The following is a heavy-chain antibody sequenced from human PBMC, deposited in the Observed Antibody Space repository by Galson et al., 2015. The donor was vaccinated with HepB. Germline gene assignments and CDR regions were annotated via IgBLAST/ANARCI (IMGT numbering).Heavy chain of an antibody. Sequence: SVKVSCKASGYTFTGYYMHWVRQAPGQGLEWMGWINPNSGGTNYAQKFQGRVTMTRDTSISTAYMELSRLRSDDTAVYYCARSIHLDTYYYDSSGYYHFDYWGQGTLVTVSS. CDR2: INPNSGGT. D-gene: IGHD3-22*01. J-gene: IGHJ4*02. CDR3: ARSIHLDTYYYDSSGYYHFDY. V-gene: IGHV1-2*02. CDR1: GYTFTGYY.